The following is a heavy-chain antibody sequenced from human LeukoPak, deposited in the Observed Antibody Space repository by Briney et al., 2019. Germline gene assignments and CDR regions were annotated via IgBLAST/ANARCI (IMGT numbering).Heavy chain of an antibody. Sequence: ASVKVSCKASGYTFTSYGISWVRQAPGQGLEWMGWINPNSGGTNYAQKFQGRVTMTRDTSISTAYMELSRLGSDDTAVYYCAIATGGCSSTSCYTAWVFDYWGQGTLVTVSS. CDR2: INPNSGGT. CDR3: AIATGGCSSTSCYTAWVFDY. D-gene: IGHD2-2*02. CDR1: GYTFTSYG. J-gene: IGHJ4*02. V-gene: IGHV1-2*02.